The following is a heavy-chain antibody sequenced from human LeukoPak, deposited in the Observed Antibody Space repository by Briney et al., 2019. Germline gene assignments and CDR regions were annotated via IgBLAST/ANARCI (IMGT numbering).Heavy chain of an antibody. CDR2: ISAYNGNT. D-gene: IGHD2-2*01. J-gene: IGHJ3*02. CDR3: ARVCSSTSCSFDAFDI. V-gene: IGHV1-18*01. CDR1: GYTFTSYG. Sequence: ASVKVSCKASGYTFTSYGISWVRQAPGQGLEWMGWISAYNGNTNYAQKLQGRVTMTTDTSTSTAYMELRSLRSDDTAVYYCARVCSSTSCSFDAFDIWGQGTMATVSS.